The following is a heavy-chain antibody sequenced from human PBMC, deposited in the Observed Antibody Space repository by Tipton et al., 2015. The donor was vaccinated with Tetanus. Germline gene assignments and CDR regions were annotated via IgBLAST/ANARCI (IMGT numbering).Heavy chain of an antibody. D-gene: IGHD3-10*01. Sequence: QLVQSGAEMKKPGSSVKVSCKASGGTFTNYALSWVRQAPGQGLEWVGGITPIFGTTNFAPKFQGRVTMTTDTSTLTAYMELRSLRSDDTAVYYCATFYYGSGSYRGGLRKFDYWGQGTLVTVSS. J-gene: IGHJ4*02. V-gene: IGHV1-69*06. CDR1: GGTFTNYA. CDR3: ATFYYGSGSYRGGLRKFDY. CDR2: ITPIFGTT.